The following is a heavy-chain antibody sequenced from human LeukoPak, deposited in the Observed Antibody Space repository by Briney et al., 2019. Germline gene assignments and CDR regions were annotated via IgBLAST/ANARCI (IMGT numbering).Heavy chain of an antibody. Sequence: PSETPSLTCAVYGGSFSGYYWSWIRQPPGKGLEWIGEINHSGSTNYNPSLKSRVTISVDTSKNQFSLKLSSVTAADTAVYYCATITGYGDYVYYYGMDVWGQGTTVTVSS. CDR1: GGSFSGYY. CDR3: ATITGYGDYVYYYGMDV. CDR2: INHSGST. J-gene: IGHJ6*02. D-gene: IGHD4-17*01. V-gene: IGHV4-34*01.